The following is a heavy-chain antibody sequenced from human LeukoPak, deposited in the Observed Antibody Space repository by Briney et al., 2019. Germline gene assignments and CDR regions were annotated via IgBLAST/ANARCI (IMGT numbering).Heavy chain of an antibody. D-gene: IGHD3-16*01. CDR3: AREGGTIFDY. J-gene: IGHJ4*02. CDR1: GYSISSGYD. V-gene: IGHV4-38-2*02. CDR2: IYHSGST. Sequence: SETLSLTCTVSGYSISSGYDWGWIRQPPGKGLEWIGSIYHSGSTYYNPSLKSRVTISVDTSKNQFSLKLSSVTAADTAVYYCAREGGTIFDYWGQGTLVTVSS.